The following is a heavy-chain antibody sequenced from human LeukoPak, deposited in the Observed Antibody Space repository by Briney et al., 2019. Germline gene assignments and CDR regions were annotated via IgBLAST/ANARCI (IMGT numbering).Heavy chain of an antibody. J-gene: IGHJ5*02. CDR2: ISGSGGST. Sequence: PGGSLRLSCAASGFTFSSYAMSWVRQASGKGLEWVSAISGSGGSTYYADSVKGRFTISRDNSKNTLYLQMNSLRAEDTAVYYCAKDLFVDIVATFDPWGQGTLVTVSS. D-gene: IGHD5-12*01. V-gene: IGHV3-23*01. CDR1: GFTFSSYA. CDR3: AKDLFVDIVATFDP.